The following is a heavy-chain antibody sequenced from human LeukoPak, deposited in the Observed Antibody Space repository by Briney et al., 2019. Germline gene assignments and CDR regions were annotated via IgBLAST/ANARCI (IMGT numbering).Heavy chain of an antibody. V-gene: IGHV3-30-3*01. Sequence: GRSLRLSCAASGFTFSSYAMHWVRQAPGKGLGWVAVISYDGSNKYYADSVKGRFTISRDNSKNTLYLQMNSLRAEDTAVYYCARVSPKRIGAFDIWGQGTMVTVSS. CDR2: ISYDGSNK. J-gene: IGHJ3*02. D-gene: IGHD1-26*01. CDR1: GFTFSSYA. CDR3: ARVSPKRIGAFDI.